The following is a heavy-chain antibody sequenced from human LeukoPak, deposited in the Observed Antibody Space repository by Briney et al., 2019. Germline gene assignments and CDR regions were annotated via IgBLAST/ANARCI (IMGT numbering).Heavy chain of an antibody. CDR3: ARTYPPSWGSGSSYYMDV. D-gene: IGHD3-10*01. CDR1: GYTFTSYG. Sequence: ASVKVSCKASGYTFTSYGISWVRQAPGQGLEWMGWISAYNGNTNYAQKLQGRVTMTTDTSTSTAYMELRSLRSDDTAVYYCARTYPPSWGSGSSYYMDVWGKGTSVTISS. J-gene: IGHJ6*03. V-gene: IGHV1-18*01. CDR2: ISAYNGNT.